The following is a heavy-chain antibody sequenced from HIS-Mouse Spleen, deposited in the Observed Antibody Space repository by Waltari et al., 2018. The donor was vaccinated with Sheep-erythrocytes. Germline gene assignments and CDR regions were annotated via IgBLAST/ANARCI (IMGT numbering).Heavy chain of an antibody. Sequence: DVQLVESGGGLVQPGGSLRLSLAALGFTFSRYGSPWVPQATGKGLEWVSAIGTAGDTYYPGSVKGRFTISRENAKNSLYLQMNSLRAGDTAVYYCARANSGSYDDAFDIWGQGTMVTVSS. CDR2: IGTAGDT. D-gene: IGHD1-26*01. CDR3: ARANSGSYDDAFDI. V-gene: IGHV3-13*01. CDR1: GFTFSRYG. J-gene: IGHJ3*02.